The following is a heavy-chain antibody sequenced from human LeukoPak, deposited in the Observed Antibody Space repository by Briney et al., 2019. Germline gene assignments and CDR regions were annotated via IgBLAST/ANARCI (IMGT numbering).Heavy chain of an antibody. CDR3: ARVSGGGLFDY. J-gene: IGHJ4*02. D-gene: IGHD3-16*01. Sequence: PSETLSLTCTVSGGSVSSGSYYRSWIRQPPGKGLEWIGYIYHSGSTYYNPSLKSRVTISVDRSKNQFSLKLSSVTAADTAVYYCARVSGGGLFDYWGQGTLVTVSS. CDR2: IYHSGST. V-gene: IGHV4-30-2*01. CDR1: GGSVSSGSYY.